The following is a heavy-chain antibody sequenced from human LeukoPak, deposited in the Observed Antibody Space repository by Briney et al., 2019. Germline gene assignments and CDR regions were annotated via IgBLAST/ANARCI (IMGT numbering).Heavy chain of an antibody. CDR2: ISGSSITI. D-gene: IGHD1-7*01. CDR3: ARVTGTTSVVFDS. CDR1: GFTFSSYS. Sequence: GGSLRLSCAVSGFTFSSYSMNWVSQAPGKGLEWVSYISGSSITIYSADSVKGRFTISRDNAKNSLYLQMNSLRAEDTAVYYCARVTGTTSVVFDSWGQGTLVTVSS. J-gene: IGHJ4*02. V-gene: IGHV3-48*01.